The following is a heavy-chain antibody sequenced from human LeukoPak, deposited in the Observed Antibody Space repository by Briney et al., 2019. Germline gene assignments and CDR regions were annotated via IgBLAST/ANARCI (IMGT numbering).Heavy chain of an antibody. CDR2: IYPGDSDT. CDR3: ARELDYGGNSYYFDY. J-gene: IGHJ4*02. D-gene: IGHD4-23*01. CDR1: GYSFTDYW. Sequence: GESLQISCKGFGYSFTDYWIGWVRQMPGKGLEWMGSIYPGDSDTRYSPSLQGQVTISADKSITTAYLQWSSLKASDTAMYYCARELDYGGNSYYFDYWGQGTLVTVSS. V-gene: IGHV5-51*01.